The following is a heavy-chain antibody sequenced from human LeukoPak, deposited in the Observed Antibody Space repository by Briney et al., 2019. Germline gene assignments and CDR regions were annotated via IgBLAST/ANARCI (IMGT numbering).Heavy chain of an antibody. CDR2: FDPEDGET. Sequence: ASVKVSCKVSGCTLTELSMHWVRQAPGKGLEWMGGFDPEDGETIYAQKFQGRVTMTEDTSTDTAYMELSSLRSEDTAVHYCATEYCSSTSCPHYYYYYGMDVWGQGTTVTVSS. J-gene: IGHJ6*02. D-gene: IGHD2-2*01. V-gene: IGHV1-24*01. CDR3: ATEYCSSTSCPHYYYYYGMDV. CDR1: GCTLTELS.